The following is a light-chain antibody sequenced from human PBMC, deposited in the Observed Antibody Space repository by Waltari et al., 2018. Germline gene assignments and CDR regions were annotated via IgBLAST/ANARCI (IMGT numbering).Light chain of an antibody. CDR1: QSVSNNY. CDR3: QQYGSSPIT. CDR2: GAS. J-gene: IGKJ5*01. Sequence: EIVLTQSPGTLPLSPGERATLSCRASQSVSNNYLAWYQQKPGQAPRLLIYGASSRATGIPDGFSGSGSGTDFTLTISRLEPDDFTVYYCQQYGSSPITFGQGTRLEIK. V-gene: IGKV3-20*01.